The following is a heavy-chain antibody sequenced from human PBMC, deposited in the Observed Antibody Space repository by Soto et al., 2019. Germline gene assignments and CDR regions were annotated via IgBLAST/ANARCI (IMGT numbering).Heavy chain of an antibody. CDR1: GGSVSGYY. V-gene: IGHV4-59*02. CDR2: INSSGST. Sequence: SETLSLTCAVYGGSVSGYYWSLIRQPPGKGLEWIGYINSSGSTSYNPSLKSRVTISADTSKNQVSLKLTSVTAAGTAVYYCARDHPHSYGIYYFDYWGQGTLVTVSS. J-gene: IGHJ4*02. CDR3: ARDHPHSYGIYYFDY. D-gene: IGHD5-18*01.